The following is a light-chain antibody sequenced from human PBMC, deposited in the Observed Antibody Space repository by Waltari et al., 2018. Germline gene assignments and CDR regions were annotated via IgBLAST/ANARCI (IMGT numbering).Light chain of an antibody. V-gene: IGKV3-11*01. J-gene: IGKJ4*01. CDR3: QQRLTWPLT. CDR1: ETVFNY. Sequence: EIVLTQSPATFSLSPGERATLSCRASETVFNYLAWYQQRPVQAPRLLIYDASNRATGIPARFSGSGSGTDFALIISSLEPEDSALYYCQQRLTWPLTFGGGTKVEIK. CDR2: DAS.